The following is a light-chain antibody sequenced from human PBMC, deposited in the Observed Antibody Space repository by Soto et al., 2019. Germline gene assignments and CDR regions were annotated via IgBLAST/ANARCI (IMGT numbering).Light chain of an antibody. Sequence: ELVLPQSPGTLSLSPGERATLFCSASQSVATSQLDWYQQKPGQSPRLLIGASSRATGIPDRFIASGSGTDFNLTISRLEPEDCAVDDCQQFASSPRTFGRGTPVESK. CDR1: QSVATSQ. CDR3: QQFASSPRT. J-gene: IGKJ1*01. V-gene: IGKV3-20*01. CDR2: GAS.